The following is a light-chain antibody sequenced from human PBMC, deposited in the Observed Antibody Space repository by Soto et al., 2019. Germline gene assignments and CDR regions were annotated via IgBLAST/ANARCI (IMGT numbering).Light chain of an antibody. CDR3: HQYGNSPLT. CDR2: GAS. CDR1: QSVSSNY. J-gene: IGKJ4*01. Sequence: EIVLAQSPGTLSLSPGERATLSCRASQSVSSNYLAWYQQKPGQAPRLLIFGASSRATGIPDRFSGGGSGTDFNLTINRLEPEDFAVYFCHQYGNSPLTFGGGTEVEIK. V-gene: IGKV3-20*01.